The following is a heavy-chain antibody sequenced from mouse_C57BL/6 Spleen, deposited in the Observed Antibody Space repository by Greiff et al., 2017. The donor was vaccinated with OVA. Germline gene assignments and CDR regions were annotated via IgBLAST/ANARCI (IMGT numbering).Heavy chain of an antibody. CDR2: IDPNSGGT. D-gene: IGHD2-3*01. CDR1: GYTFTSYW. CDR3: AKFSVYDGYPRYAMDY. Sequence: QVQLQQPGAELVKPGASVKLSCKASGYTFTSYWMHWVKQRPGRGLEWIGRIDPNSGGTKYNEKFKSKATLTVDKPSSTAYMQLSSLTSEDSAVYSLAKFSVYDGYPRYAMDYWGQGTSLTVSS. V-gene: IGHV1-72*01. J-gene: IGHJ4*01.